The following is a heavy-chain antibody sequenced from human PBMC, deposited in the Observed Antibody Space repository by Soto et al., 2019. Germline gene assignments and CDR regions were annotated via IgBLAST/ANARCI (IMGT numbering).Heavy chain of an antibody. V-gene: IGHV1-69*01. Sequence: QVQVVQSGVEVRRPGSSVKVSCKASGDTFKNCVISWVRQAPGQGLEWMGGIIPLFGTTDFAQRFQGRLTITTDESTTTAYMELSRLRSEATATYYCAAELGCVKVSVVWGQGTTVIVSS. CDR2: IIPLFGTT. J-gene: IGHJ6*02. D-gene: IGHD7-27*01. CDR1: GDTFKNCV. CDR3: AAELGCVKVSVV.